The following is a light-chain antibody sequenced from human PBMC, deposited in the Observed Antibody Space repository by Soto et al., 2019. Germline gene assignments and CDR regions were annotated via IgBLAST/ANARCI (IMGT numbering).Light chain of an antibody. V-gene: IGKV3-20*01. J-gene: IGKJ5*01. CDR2: DAS. Sequence: EIELTHSPGTLSLSPGERPTLSCRASQSLSSSQLAWYQQRPGQAPRLLIHDASSRATGISDRFSGSGSVTEFALTVSSLQSEDFAVYYCQQYNNWPPITFGQGTRLEIK. CDR3: QQYNNWPPIT. CDR1: QSLSSSQ.